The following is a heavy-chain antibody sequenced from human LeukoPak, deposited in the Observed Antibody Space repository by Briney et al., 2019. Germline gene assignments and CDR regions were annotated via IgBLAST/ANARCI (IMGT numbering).Heavy chain of an antibody. CDR3: ARGAPTVTTFFDY. D-gene: IGHD4-17*01. CDR1: GGSISSGGYY. V-gene: IGHV4-31*03. Sequence: TLSLTCTVSGGSISSGGYYWSWIRQHPGKGLEFIGYIFYSGSTHYNPSLKSRVTISIDTSKNHFSLNLSSVTAADTAVYYCARGAPTVTTFFDYWGQGTLVTVSS. J-gene: IGHJ4*02. CDR2: IFYSGST.